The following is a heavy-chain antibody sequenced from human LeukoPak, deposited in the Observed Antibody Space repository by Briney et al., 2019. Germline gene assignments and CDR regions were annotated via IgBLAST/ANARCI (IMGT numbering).Heavy chain of an antibody. Sequence: GGSLRLSCAASGFTFSTFAMIWVRQPPGKGLEWVSVISGSGGSTYYADSVKGRFTISRDNSKNTLYLQMNSLRAEDTAVYYCATGLYSGSYSGFDYWGQGTLVTVSS. J-gene: IGHJ4*02. D-gene: IGHD1-26*01. CDR1: GFTFSTFA. V-gene: IGHV3-23*01. CDR3: ATGLYSGSYSGFDY. CDR2: ISGSGGST.